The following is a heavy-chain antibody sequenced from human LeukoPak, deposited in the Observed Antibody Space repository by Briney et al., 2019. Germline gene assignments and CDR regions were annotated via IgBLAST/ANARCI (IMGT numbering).Heavy chain of an antibody. J-gene: IGHJ3*02. CDR1: GFTFSSYE. CDR3: ARHSSTWYSAFDI. CDR2: ISSSGSTI. D-gene: IGHD6-13*01. V-gene: IGHV3-48*03. Sequence: PGNSLRLSCAASGFTFSSYEMNWVRQAPGKGLEWVSYISSSGSTIYYADSVKGRFTISRDNAKNSLYLQMNSLRAEDTAVYYCARHSSTWYSAFDIWGQGTMVTVSS.